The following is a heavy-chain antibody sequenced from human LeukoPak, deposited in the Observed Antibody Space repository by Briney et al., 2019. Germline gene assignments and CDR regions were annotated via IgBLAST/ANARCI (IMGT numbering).Heavy chain of an antibody. CDR3: AKAPQAPTGYSSSWYYFDY. CDR2: FSGSGGST. D-gene: IGHD6-13*01. CDR1: GFTFTSYG. J-gene: IGHJ4*02. V-gene: IGHV3-23*01. Sequence: GGSLRLSCEAYGFTFTSYGMSWVRQAPGKGLELVSAFSGSGGSTYYADSVKGRVPIPRDDSKNPLYVEMNSRRAEDTAVYYCAKAPQAPTGYSSSWYYFDYWGQGTLVTVSS.